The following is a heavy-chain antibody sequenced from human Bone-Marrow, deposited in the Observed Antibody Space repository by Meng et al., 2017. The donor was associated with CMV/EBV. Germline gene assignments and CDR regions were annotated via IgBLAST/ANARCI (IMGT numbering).Heavy chain of an antibody. CDR2: MNPNSGHT. CDR1: GYTFTSYD. D-gene: IGHD3-3*01. CDR3: VRGGGTVRFLEWLNY. J-gene: IGHJ4*02. Sequence: ASVKVSCKASGYTFTSYDINWVRQATGQGLEWMGWMNPNSGHTGYAQKFQGRVTITRDTSIRTAYMELTSLKSEDTALDYCVRGGGTVRFLEWLNYWGQGTLVTVSS. V-gene: IGHV1-8*01.